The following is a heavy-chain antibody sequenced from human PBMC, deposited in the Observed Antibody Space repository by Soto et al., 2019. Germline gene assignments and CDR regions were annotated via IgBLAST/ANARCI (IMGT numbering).Heavy chain of an antibody. Sequence: SETLSLTCAVSGGSVSSSNWWSWVRQPPGKGLEWIGEIYHSGSTNYNPSLKSRVTISVDRPKNQFSLRLNSVTAADMAVYYCARLYGDNALAYWGQGTLVTVSS. D-gene: IGHD4-17*01. J-gene: IGHJ4*02. CDR3: ARLYGDNALAY. V-gene: IGHV4-4*02. CDR1: GGSVSSSNW. CDR2: IYHSGST.